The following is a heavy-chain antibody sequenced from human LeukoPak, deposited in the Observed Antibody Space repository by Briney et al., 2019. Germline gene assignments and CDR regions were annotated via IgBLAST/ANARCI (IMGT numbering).Heavy chain of an antibody. CDR2: INHSGST. CDR1: GASFSGYY. J-gene: IGHJ4*02. Sequence: KPSETLSLTCAVYGASFSGYYWSWIRQPPGKGLEWIGEINHSGSTNYNPSLKSRVTISVDTSKNQFSLKLSSVAAADTAVYYCARGLEVTGEGGQGTLVTVSS. CDR3: ARGLEVTGE. V-gene: IGHV4-34*01. D-gene: IGHD2-21*02.